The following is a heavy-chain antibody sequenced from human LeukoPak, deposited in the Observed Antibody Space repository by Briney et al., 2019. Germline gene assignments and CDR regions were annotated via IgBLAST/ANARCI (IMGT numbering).Heavy chain of an antibody. J-gene: IGHJ4*02. V-gene: IGHV3-23*01. CDR1: GFTFSSYA. CDR3: APRPIAVAGTTDY. Sequence: GGSPRLSCAASGFTFSSYAMSWVRQAPGKGLEWVSAISGSGGSTYYADSVKGRFTISRDNSKNTLYLQMNSLRAEDTAVYYCAPRPIAVAGTTDYWGQGALVTVSS. D-gene: IGHD6-19*01. CDR2: ISGSGGST.